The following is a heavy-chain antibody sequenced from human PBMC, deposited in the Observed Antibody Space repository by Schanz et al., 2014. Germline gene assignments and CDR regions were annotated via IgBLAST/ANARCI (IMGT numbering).Heavy chain of an antibody. V-gene: IGHV1-3*01. D-gene: IGHD5-12*01. CDR1: GYTFISYG. CDR2: INVGNGNM. CDR3: VRERAADTGYVVHSYYHGMDV. Sequence: KKKGSSMKVSCKASGYTFISYGISWVRQAPGQGLEWMGWINVGNGNMKYSQKFQGRVTITRDTSASPAYRELTSVRSEDTAVYLFVRERAADTGYVVHSYYHGMDVLGPGNTVNV. J-gene: IGHJ6*01.